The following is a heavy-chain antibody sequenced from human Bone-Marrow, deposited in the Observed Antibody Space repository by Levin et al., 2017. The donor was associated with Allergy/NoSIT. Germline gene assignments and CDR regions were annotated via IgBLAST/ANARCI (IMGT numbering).Heavy chain of an antibody. CDR2: ISHKGSWT. V-gene: IGHV3-21*01. CDR3: ARISSSSVAFDI. CDR1: GFTFGDYS. J-gene: IGHJ3*02. Sequence: GESLNISCAASGFTFGDYSMNWVRQAPGKGLEWVSSISHKGSWTYSAGSVRGRFTISRDNANNLLFLQMNSLRAEDTAVYYCARISSSSVAFDIWGQGTMVTVSS. D-gene: IGHD6-6*01.